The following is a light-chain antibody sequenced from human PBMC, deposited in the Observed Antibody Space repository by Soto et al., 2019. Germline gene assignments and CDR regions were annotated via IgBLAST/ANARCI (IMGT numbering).Light chain of an antibody. J-gene: IGKJ1*01. CDR2: GAS. CDR3: QQYVTSSWT. Sequence: EIVLTQSPGTLSLSPGERATLSCRASQSISSSFLAWYQQRPGQSPRLIIYGASSRATGIPGRFSGSGSGTDFTLTISRLDLEDSAFYYCQQYVTSSWTFGQGTKV. V-gene: IGKV3-20*01. CDR1: QSISSSF.